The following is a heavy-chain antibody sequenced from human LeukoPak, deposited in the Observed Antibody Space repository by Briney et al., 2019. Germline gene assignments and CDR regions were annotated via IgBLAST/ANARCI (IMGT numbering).Heavy chain of an antibody. Sequence: SETLSLTCNVSGGSIDSTNWWNWVRQPPGKGLEWIGEIHHDGRINYNPSLKSRVTLSVDKSKNQFSLRLNSVTAADTAMYYCARSHDHLWGNYPDYWGQGTLVTVSS. CDR2: IHHDGRI. D-gene: IGHD3-16*02. CDR1: GGSIDSTNW. CDR3: ARSHDHLWGNYPDY. J-gene: IGHJ4*02. V-gene: IGHV4/OR15-8*01.